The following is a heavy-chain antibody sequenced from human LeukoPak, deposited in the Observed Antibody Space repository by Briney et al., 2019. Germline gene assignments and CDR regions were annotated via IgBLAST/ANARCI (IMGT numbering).Heavy chain of an antibody. CDR2: MYTGGTT. V-gene: IGHV3-53*01. CDR1: GLTFSSNY. Sequence: GGSLRLSCEASGLTFSSNYMTWVRQAPGKGLGWVSVMYTGGTTSYADSVKGRFTISRDNSKNTLFLQMDSLRVEDTAVYYCARGQLRAFDYWGQGTLVTVAS. J-gene: IGHJ4*02. D-gene: IGHD1-1*01. CDR3: ARGQLRAFDY.